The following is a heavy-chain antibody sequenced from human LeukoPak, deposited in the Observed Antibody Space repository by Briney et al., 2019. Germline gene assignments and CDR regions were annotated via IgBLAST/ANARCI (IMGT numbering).Heavy chain of an antibody. D-gene: IGHD6-13*01. CDR1: GGSISSGGDY. CDR3: ARGLEAAAAPFDY. CDR2: IYHSGST. Sequence: TLSLTCTVSGGSISSGGDYWSWIRQPPGKGLEWIGYIYHSGSTYYNPSLKSRVTISVDRSKNQFSLKLSSVTAADTAVYYCARGLEAAAAPFDYWGQGTLVTVAS. J-gene: IGHJ4*02. V-gene: IGHV4-30-2*01.